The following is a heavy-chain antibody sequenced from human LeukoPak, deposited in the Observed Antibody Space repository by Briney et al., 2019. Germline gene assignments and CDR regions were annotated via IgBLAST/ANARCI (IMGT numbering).Heavy chain of an antibody. CDR2: IIPIFGTA. CDR3: ARDLVQYYDFWNQFDY. CDR1: GGTFSSYA. D-gene: IGHD3-3*01. V-gene: IGHV1-69*05. Sequence: SVKVSCKASGGTFSSYAISWVRQAPGQGLEWMGRIIPIFGTANYAQKFQGRVTITTDESTSTAYMELSSLRSEDTAVYYCARDLVQYYDFWNQFDYWGQGTLVTVSS. J-gene: IGHJ4*02.